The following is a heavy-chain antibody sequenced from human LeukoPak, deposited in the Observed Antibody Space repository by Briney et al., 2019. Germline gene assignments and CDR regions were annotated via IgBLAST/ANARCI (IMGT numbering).Heavy chain of an antibody. CDR1: GFIFSSYA. D-gene: IGHD2-2*02. CDR2: ISGSGGSA. Sequence: GGSLRLSCAASGFIFSSYAMSWVRQAPGKGLEWVSGISGSGGSAYYADSVKGRFTISRDNSKNTLYLQMNSLRAEDTAVYYCAKSVPAAIRAGAFDIWGQGTMVTVSS. V-gene: IGHV3-23*01. CDR3: AKSVPAAIRAGAFDI. J-gene: IGHJ3*02.